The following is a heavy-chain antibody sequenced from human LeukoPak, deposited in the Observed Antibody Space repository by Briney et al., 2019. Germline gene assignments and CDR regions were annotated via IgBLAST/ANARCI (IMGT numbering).Heavy chain of an antibody. J-gene: IGHJ4*02. V-gene: IGHV3-23*01. CDR3: AKDSQSLSPNPYYYGSGSPYYFDY. CDR2: ISGSGGST. Sequence: PGGSLRLSCAASGFTFSSYAMSWVRQAPGKGLEWVSGISGSGGSTYYADSVKGRFTISRDNSKNTLYLQMNSLRAEDTAVYYCAKDSQSLSPNPYYYGSGSPYYFDYWGQGTLVTVSS. D-gene: IGHD3-10*01. CDR1: GFTFSSYA.